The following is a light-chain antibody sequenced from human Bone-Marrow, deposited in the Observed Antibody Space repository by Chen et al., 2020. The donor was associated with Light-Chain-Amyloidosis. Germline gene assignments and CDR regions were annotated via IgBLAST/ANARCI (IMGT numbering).Light chain of an antibody. CDR3: SSYTITNTLV. CDR1: SSDVGGDNH. V-gene: IGLV2-14*01. Sequence: QSALTLPASVSGSPGQSITISCPGTSSDVGGDNHVSWYQQQPDKAPKLMIYEVTHRPSWVPDRFSGSKSDNTASLTISGLQTEDEADYFCSSYTITNTLVFGSGTRVTVL. CDR2: EVT. J-gene: IGLJ1*01.